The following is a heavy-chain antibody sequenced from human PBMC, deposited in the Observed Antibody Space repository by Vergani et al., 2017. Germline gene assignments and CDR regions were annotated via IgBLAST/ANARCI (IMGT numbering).Heavy chain of an antibody. J-gene: IGHJ4*02. V-gene: IGHV3-11*01. D-gene: IGHD3-10*01. Sequence: QVHLVESGGGLVKPGGSLRLSCAASGFTFSDYYMSWVRQAPGKGLEWVSYISSSGITISYADSVKGRFTLSRDNAKNSLYLQMNSLRAEDTAIYYCAGNAGVRGVIGLFDYWGQGTLVTVSS. CDR2: ISSSGITI. CDR1: GFTFSDYY. CDR3: AGNAGVRGVIGLFDY.